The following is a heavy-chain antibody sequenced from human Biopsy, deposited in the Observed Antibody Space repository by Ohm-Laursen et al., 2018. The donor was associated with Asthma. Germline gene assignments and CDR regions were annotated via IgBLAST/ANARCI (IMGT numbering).Heavy chain of an antibody. CDR1: SGSGGYMRSGNYY. Sequence: GTLSLTCSLSSGSGGYMRSGNYYWGWIRQPPGKGLEWIGSIYYSGTTYYNPSLESRVTVPADTSKNQLSLKLTSVTAADTAVYYCVRGSSSWHHGPFHYYYGLDVWGQGTTATVSS. V-gene: IGHV4-39*01. J-gene: IGHJ6*02. D-gene: IGHD6-13*01. CDR2: IYYSGTT. CDR3: VRGSSSWHHGPFHYYYGLDV.